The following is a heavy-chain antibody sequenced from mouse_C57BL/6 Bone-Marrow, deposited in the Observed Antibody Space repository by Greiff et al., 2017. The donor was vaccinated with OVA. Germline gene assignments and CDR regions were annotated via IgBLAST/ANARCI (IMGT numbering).Heavy chain of an antibody. J-gene: IGHJ3*01. CDR3: VYSNPWFAY. CDR1: GYTFTSYW. V-gene: IGHV1-64*01. D-gene: IGHD2-5*01. Sequence: VQLQQPGAELVNPGASVKLSCKASGYTFTSYWMHWVKQRPGQGLEWIGMIHPNSGSTNYNEKFKSKATLTVDKSSSTAYMQLSSLTSEDSAVYYCVYSNPWFAYWGQGTLVTVSA. CDR2: IHPNSGST.